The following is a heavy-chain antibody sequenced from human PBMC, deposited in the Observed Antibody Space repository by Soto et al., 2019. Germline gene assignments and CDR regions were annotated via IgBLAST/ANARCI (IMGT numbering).Heavy chain of an antibody. CDR1: GYTFINYD. V-gene: IGHV1-8*02. CDR2: LNPGSGKT. Sequence: QVQLVQSGAEVKEPGASVRVSCKASGYTFINYDISWVRQATGQGLEWMGWLNPGSGKTGYANKFQRRVTMTRDDSTSTADLELSSLTSEDTAVYYCARMASFCTLNWFDPWSQGTLVSVSS. J-gene: IGHJ5*02. CDR3: ARMASFCTLNWFDP. D-gene: IGHD3-3*02.